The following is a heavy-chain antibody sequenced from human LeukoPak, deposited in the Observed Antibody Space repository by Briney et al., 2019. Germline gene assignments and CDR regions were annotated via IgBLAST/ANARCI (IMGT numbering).Heavy chain of an antibody. J-gene: IGHJ1*01. V-gene: IGHV1-2*02. CDR2: INPNSGGT. D-gene: IGHD1-26*01. CDR3: ARGKGRIVGALEH. Sequence: ASVKVSCKASGYTFTSYRISWVRQAPGQGLEWMGWINPNSGGTNYAQKFQGRVTMTRDTSISTAYMELSRLRSDDTAVYYCARGKGRIVGALEHWGQGTLVTVSS. CDR1: GYTFTSYR.